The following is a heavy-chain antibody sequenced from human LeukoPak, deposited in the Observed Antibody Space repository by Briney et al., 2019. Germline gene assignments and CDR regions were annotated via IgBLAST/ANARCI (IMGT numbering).Heavy chain of an antibody. CDR3: ARTYRRFNYYYMDV. D-gene: IGHD3-3*01. CDR2: INHSGST. Sequence: PSETLSLTCAVYGGSFSGYYWSRIRQPPGKGLEWIGEINHSGSTNYNPSLKSRVTISVDTSKNQFSLKLSSVTAADTAVYYCARTYRRFNYYYMDVWGKGTTVTVSS. V-gene: IGHV4-34*01. J-gene: IGHJ6*03. CDR1: GGSFSGYY.